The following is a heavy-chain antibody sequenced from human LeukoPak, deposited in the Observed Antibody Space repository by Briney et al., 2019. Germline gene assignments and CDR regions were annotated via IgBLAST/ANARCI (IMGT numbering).Heavy chain of an antibody. CDR2: ISAYNGNT. CDR3: ARVSGSYLGYYYGMDV. CDR1: GYTFTSYG. D-gene: IGHD1-26*01. V-gene: IGHV1-18*01. Sequence: ASVKVSCKASGYTFTSYGISWVRQAPGQGLERMGWISAYNGNTNYAQKLQGRVTMTTDTSTSTAYMELRSLRSDDTAVYYCARVSGSYLGYYYGMDVWGQGTTVTVSS. J-gene: IGHJ6*02.